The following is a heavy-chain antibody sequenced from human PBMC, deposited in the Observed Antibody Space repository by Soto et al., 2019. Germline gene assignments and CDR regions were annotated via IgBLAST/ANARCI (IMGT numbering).Heavy chain of an antibody. D-gene: IGHD1-1*01. CDR2: ISRDGKNI. CDR3: VRSYNNYGSYFDY. Sequence: QVQLVESGGGVVQPGRSLRLSCAASGFTFSNYAFHWVRQAPGKGLEWVAVISRDGKNIYYADSAKGRFSISRENSKNTVYLQMNSLRDEDTAADSCVRSYNNYGSYFDYWGQGTLVTVSS. J-gene: IGHJ4*02. CDR1: GFTFSNYA. V-gene: IGHV3-30*04.